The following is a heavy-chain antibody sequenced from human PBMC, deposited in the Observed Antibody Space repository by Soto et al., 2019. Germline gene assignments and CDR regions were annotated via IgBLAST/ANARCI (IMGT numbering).Heavy chain of an antibody. Sequence: QVQLVQSGAEVKKPGSSVKVSCKASGGTFSRYTINWVRQAPGQGLEWMGRIIPIAAIANYTQKFRGRVTITVDNSSTTAYMELSSLRSDDTAVYYCARGSTIVRGAPSWFDPWSQGTLVTVSS. D-gene: IGHD3-10*01. CDR3: ARGSTIVRGAPSWFDP. CDR2: IIPIAAIA. V-gene: IGHV1-69*02. CDR1: GGTFSRYT. J-gene: IGHJ5*02.